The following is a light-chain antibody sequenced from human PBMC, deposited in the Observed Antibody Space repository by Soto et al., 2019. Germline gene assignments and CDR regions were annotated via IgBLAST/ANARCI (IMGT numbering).Light chain of an antibody. CDR3: CSYAGGSTVV. CDR1: SSDVGSYNL. CDR2: EVT. V-gene: IGLV2-23*02. J-gene: IGLJ2*01. Sequence: QSVLTQPASVSGSPGQSITISCTGTSSDVGSYNLVSWYQLHPGKAPKLMIYEVTKRPSGISNRFSGSKSGNTASLTISGLQAEDEADYYCCSYAGGSTVVFGGGTKVTVL.